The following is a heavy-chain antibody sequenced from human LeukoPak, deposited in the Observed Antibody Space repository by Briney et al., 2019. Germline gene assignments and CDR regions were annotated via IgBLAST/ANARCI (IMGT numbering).Heavy chain of an antibody. CDR1: GVSISSSEW. Sequence: PSETLSLTCAVSGVSISSSEWWIWVRQPPGQGLEWIGEIHRDGRTRYNPSLKSRVTMSIDYSKNQFSLKVSSVTAADTAIHYCGKTDIYFNPIDYWGPGSLVTVSS. V-gene: IGHV4-4*02. J-gene: IGHJ4*02. CDR2: IHRDGRT. D-gene: IGHD3-9*01. CDR3: GKTDIYFNPIDY.